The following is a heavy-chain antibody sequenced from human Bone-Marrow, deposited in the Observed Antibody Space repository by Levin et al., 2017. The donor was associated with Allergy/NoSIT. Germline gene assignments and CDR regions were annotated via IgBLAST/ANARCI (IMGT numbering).Heavy chain of an antibody. CDR3: ASDASGYPGDAFDI. CDR2: ISSSSSTI. J-gene: IGHJ3*02. V-gene: IGHV3-48*04. CDR1: GFTFSSYS. Sequence: GESLKISCAASGFTFSSYSMNWVRQAPGKGLEWVSYISSSSSTIYYADSVKGRFTISRDNAKNSQYLQMNSLRAEDTAVYYCASDASGYPGDAFDIWGQGTMVTVSS. D-gene: IGHD3-22*01.